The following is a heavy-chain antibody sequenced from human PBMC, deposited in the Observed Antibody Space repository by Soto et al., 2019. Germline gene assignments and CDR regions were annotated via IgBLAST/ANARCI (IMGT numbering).Heavy chain of an antibody. CDR3: ARDREVQLWSHFDY. J-gene: IGHJ4*02. Sequence: SVKVSCKASGGTFSSYAISWVRQAPGQGLEWMGGIIPIFGTANYAQKFQGRVTITADESTSTAYMELSSLRSEDTAVYYCARDREVQLWSHFDYWGQGTLVTVSS. CDR1: GGTFSSYA. V-gene: IGHV1-69*13. D-gene: IGHD5-18*01. CDR2: IIPIFGTA.